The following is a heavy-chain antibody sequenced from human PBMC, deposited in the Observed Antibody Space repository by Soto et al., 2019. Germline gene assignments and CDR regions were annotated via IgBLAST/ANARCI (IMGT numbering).Heavy chain of an antibody. Sequence: SETLSLTCTVSGGSITTHYWNWIRQPPGQGLEWVGYIYYTGSTNYSPSLKSRVTMSLDTSKNQFSLKLNSVTAADTAVYYCARASFGGYATHFDYWGQGTLVTVSS. CDR3: ARASFGGYATHFDY. CDR1: GGSITTHY. J-gene: IGHJ4*02. CDR2: IYYTGST. D-gene: IGHD5-12*01. V-gene: IGHV4-59*11.